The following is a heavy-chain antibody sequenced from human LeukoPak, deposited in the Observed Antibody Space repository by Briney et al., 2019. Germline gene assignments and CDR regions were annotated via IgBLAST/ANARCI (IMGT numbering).Heavy chain of an antibody. CDR2: INQDGSKK. V-gene: IGHV3-7*04. CDR3: ARAVAAADSY. CDR1: GFTVSTNH. D-gene: IGHD6-13*01. Sequence: PGGSLRLSCAASGFTVSTNHMSWVRQAPGMGLEWVANINQDGSKKYYVDSVKGRFTISRDNVKNSVYLQMNSLRAEDTAVYSCARAVAAADSYWGRGTLVTVSS. J-gene: IGHJ4*02.